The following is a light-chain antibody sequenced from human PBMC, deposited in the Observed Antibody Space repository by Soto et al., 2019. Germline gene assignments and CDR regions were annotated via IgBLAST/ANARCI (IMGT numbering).Light chain of an antibody. CDR1: QGVSSY. CDR3: QQRSNWPPIT. CDR2: DAS. J-gene: IGKJ5*01. V-gene: IGKV3-11*01. Sequence: EIVVTQSPGTLSLSPGEGATLSCRASQGVSSYLAWYQQKPGQAPRLLIYDASNRATGIPARFSGSGSGTDFTLTISSLEPEDFAVYYCQQRSNWPPITFGQGTRLEIK.